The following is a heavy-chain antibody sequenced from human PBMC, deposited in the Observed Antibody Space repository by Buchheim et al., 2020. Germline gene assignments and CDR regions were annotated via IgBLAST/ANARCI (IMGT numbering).Heavy chain of an antibody. D-gene: IGHD3-10*01. Sequence: QVQLQQWGAGRLNPSETLSLTCVVYVGSFSGYSWSWIRQPPGKGLEWIGEINHRGSTTYNPSPKSRVTISVDTSKNQFSLTLSSVTAADTAVYYCARQITMVRGLTVQDYHYMDVWGKGNT. CDR2: INHRGST. CDR3: ARQITMVRGLTVQDYHYMDV. CDR1: VGSFSGYS. V-gene: IGHV4-34*01. J-gene: IGHJ6*03.